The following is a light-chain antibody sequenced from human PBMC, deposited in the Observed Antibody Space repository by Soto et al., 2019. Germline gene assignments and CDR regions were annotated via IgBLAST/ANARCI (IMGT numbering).Light chain of an antibody. Sequence: EIVLTQSPGTLSLSPGERATLSCRASQSVSSSFLAWYQQKPDQAPRLLIYAASIRATVIPDRFSGSGSGTDFTLTISRPEPEDFAEYYCQHYGSSPWTFGQGTKVEIK. V-gene: IGKV3-20*01. CDR1: QSVSSSF. J-gene: IGKJ1*01. CDR2: AAS. CDR3: QHYGSSPWT.